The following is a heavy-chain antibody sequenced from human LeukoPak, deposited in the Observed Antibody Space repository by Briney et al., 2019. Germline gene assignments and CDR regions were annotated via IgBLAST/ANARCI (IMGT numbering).Heavy chain of an antibody. V-gene: IGHV3-7*01. CDR2: IKQDGSEK. CDR3: ARDAQDITMIDHSAY. Sequence: GGSLRLSCAASGFTFSSYWMSWVRQAPGRGLEWVANIKQDGSEKYYVDSVKGRFTISRDNAKNSLYLQMNSLRAEDTAVYYCARDAQDITMIDHSAYWGQGTLVTVSS. D-gene: IGHD3-22*01. J-gene: IGHJ4*02. CDR1: GFTFSSYW.